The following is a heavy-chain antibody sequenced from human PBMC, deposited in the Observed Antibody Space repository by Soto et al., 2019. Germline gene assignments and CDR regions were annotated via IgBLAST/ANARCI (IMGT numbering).Heavy chain of an antibody. CDR1: GGSISSGGYY. CDR3: ARDGRVNCISTSCPYNWFDP. J-gene: IGHJ5*02. V-gene: IGHV4-31*03. Sequence: SETLSLTCTVSGGSISSGGYYWSWIRQHPGKGLEWIGYIYYSGSTYYNPSLKSRVTISVDTSKNQFSLKLSSVTAADTAVYYCARDGRVNCISTSCPYNWFDPWGQGTLVTVSS. CDR2: IYYSGST. D-gene: IGHD2-2*01.